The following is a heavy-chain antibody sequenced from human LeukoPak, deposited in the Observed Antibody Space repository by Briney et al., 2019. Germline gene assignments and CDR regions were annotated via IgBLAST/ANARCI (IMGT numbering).Heavy chain of an antibody. V-gene: IGHV7-4-1*02. CDR3: ARERYYYDSRGYYPLPDY. Sequence: AVNVSFMCTGYIFTNYVLNGLGQPPAQGVEWVGWINTSTGNPTYAQGFTGRFVFSLDTSVSTAYLQISSPKAEDTAVYYCARERYYYDSRGYYPLPDYWGQGTLVTVSS. D-gene: IGHD3-22*01. J-gene: IGHJ4*02. CDR2: INTSTGNP. CDR1: GYIFTNYV.